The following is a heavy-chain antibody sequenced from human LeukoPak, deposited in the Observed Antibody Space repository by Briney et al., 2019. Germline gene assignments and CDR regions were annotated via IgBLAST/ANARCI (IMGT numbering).Heavy chain of an antibody. CDR1: GFTFSSYS. CDR3: ARDQLEPLWYFDL. J-gene: IGHJ2*01. V-gene: IGHV3-21*01. Sequence: GGSLRLSCAASGFTFSSYSMNWVRQAPGKGLEWVSSVSSSSSYIYYADSVRGRFTISRDNAKNSLYLQMNSLRAEDTAVYYCARDQLEPLWYFDLWGRGTLVTVSS. CDR2: VSSSSSYI. D-gene: IGHD1-1*01.